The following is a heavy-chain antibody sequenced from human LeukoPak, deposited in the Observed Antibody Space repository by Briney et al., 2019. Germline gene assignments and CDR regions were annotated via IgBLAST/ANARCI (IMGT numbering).Heavy chain of an antibody. CDR2: ISAYNGNT. Sequence: ASVKVSCKASGYTFTSYGISWVRQAPGQGLEWMGWISAYNGNTNYAQKLQGRVTMTTDTSTSTAYMELRSLRSDDTAVYYCAGDATQRPPGLLGFCSGGSRYSVTEYNWFDPWGQGTLVTVSS. V-gene: IGHV1-18*01. D-gene: IGHD2-15*01. CDR3: AGDATQRPPGLLGFCSGGSRYSVTEYNWFDP. CDR1: GYTFTSYG. J-gene: IGHJ5*02.